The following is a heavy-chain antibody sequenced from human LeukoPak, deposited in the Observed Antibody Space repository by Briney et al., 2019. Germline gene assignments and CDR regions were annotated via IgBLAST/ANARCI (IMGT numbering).Heavy chain of an antibody. V-gene: IGHV4-38-2*01. CDR3: ARLKPDGYSDDY. J-gene: IGHJ4*02. CDR1: GYSISSGYY. CDR2: IYHSGST. D-gene: IGHD5-18*01. Sequence: SETLSLTCAVSGYSISSGYYWGWIRQPPGKGLEWIGSIYHSGSTYYNPSLKSRVTISVDTAKNQFSLNLSSVTAADAAVYYCARLKPDGYSDDYWGQGTLVTVSS.